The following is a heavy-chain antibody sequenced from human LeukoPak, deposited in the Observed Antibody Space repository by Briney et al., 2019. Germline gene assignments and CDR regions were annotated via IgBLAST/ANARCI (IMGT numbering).Heavy chain of an antibody. CDR2: ISWDGGST. J-gene: IGHJ4*02. CDR3: AKASSHYFDY. CDR1: GFTFDDYA. Sequence: GGSLRLSCAASGFTFDDYAMHWVRHAPGKGLEWVSLISWDGGSTYYADSVKGRFTISRDNSKNSLYLQMNSLRAEDTALYYCAKASSHYFDYWGQGTLVSVSS. V-gene: IGHV3-43D*03.